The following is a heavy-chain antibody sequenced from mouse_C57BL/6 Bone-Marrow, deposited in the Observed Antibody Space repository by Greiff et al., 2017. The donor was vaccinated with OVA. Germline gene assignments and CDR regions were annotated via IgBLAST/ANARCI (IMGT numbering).Heavy chain of an antibody. D-gene: IGHD1-1*01. Sequence: VQLQQPGAELVMPGASVKLSCKASGYTFTSYWMHWVKQRPGQGLEWIGEIDPSDSYNNYNQKFKGKSTLTVDKSSSTAYMQLSSLTSEDSAVYYCARHYYGSSYGWFAYWGQGTLVTVSA. J-gene: IGHJ3*01. CDR1: GYTFTSYW. CDR3: ARHYYGSSYGWFAY. CDR2: IDPSDSYN. V-gene: IGHV1-69*01.